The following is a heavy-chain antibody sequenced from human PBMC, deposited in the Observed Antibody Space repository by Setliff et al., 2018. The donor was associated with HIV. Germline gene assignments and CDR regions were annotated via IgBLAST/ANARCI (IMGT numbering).Heavy chain of an antibody. D-gene: IGHD3-3*01. CDR2: INSGGGGT. CDR1: GYSFTTYA. CDR3: ATTGLSGYHTGLNYYYYFYMDV. V-gene: IGHV1-46*01. J-gene: IGHJ6*03. Sequence: ASVKVSCKASGYSFTTYAISWVRQAPGQGLEWMGVINSGGGGTSYAQKFQGRVTMTRDTSTSTVCMELSSLTSEDTAVYYCATTGLSGYHTGLNYYYYFYMDVWGKGTTVTVSS.